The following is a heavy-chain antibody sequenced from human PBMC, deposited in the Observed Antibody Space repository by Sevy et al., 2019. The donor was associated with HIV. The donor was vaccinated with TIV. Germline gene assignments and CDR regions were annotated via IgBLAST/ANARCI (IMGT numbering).Heavy chain of an antibody. V-gene: IGHV3-30-3*02. Sequence: GGSLRLSCAASGFIFSTSPMHWVRQAPGNGLECVAILSYDDSDENYADSVKGRFTISRDNSKNTLYLQMNSLRTEDTAVYYCAKDDLGSIDYWGQGTLATVSS. CDR1: GFIFSTSP. CDR3: AKDDLGSIDY. J-gene: IGHJ4*02. D-gene: IGHD3-10*01. CDR2: LSYDDSDE.